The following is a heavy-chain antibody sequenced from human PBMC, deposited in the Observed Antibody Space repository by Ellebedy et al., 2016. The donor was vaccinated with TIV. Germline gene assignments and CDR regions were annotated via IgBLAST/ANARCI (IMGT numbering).Heavy chain of an antibody. CDR3: ARLNSGRETGDAFDI. CDR2: IKEDGSDK. CDR1: GFTFRRYW. J-gene: IGHJ3*02. Sequence: PGGSLRLSCAASGFTFRRYWMSWVRQAPGKGLDWVADIKEDGSDKRYVDSVKGRFTISRDDAKNSLYLQMNSLRAEDTAMYYCARLNSGRETGDAFDIWGQGTMVTVSS. D-gene: IGHD3-10*01. V-gene: IGHV3-7*01.